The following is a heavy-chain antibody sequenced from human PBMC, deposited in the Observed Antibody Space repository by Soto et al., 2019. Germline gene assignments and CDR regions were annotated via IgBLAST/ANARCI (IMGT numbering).Heavy chain of an antibody. V-gene: IGHV5-51*01. CDR2: IYPGDSDT. D-gene: IGHD2-2*01. Sequence: PGESLKISCKGSGYSFTSYWIGWVRQMPGKGLEWMGIIYPGDSDTRYSPSFQGQVTISADKSISTAYLQWSSLKASDTAMYYCARHGAKGDIAVAYWFDPWGQGTLVTVSS. J-gene: IGHJ5*02. CDR3: ARHGAKGDIAVAYWFDP. CDR1: GYSFTSYW.